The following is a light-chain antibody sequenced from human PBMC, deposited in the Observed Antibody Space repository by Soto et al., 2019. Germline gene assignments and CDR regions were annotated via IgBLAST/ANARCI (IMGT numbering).Light chain of an antibody. CDR1: QTVTSGY. V-gene: IGKV3-20*01. CDR2: GAS. CDR3: QRYGSSPPLT. Sequence: EIVLMQSPGTLSLSPGERATLSCRASQTVTSGYLAWYQQKPGQAPRLLIDGASSRATGIPDRFSGSGSGTDFTLTISRLEPEDFAVYYCQRYGSSPPLTFGGGTKVEIK. J-gene: IGKJ4*01.